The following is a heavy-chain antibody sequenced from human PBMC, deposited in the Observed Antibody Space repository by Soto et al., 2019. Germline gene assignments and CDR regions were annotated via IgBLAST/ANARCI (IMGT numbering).Heavy chain of an antibody. V-gene: IGHV3-66*04. CDR1: GLTVSSNY. Sequence: GGSLRLSCAASGLTVSSNYMSWVRQAPGEGLGWVSVIYSGGSTYYADSVKGRFTISRDNSKNTLYLQLNSLRAEDTAVYYCARRARVKAAFDIWGQGTMVTVSS. CDR3: ARRARVKAAFDI. CDR2: IYSGGST. J-gene: IGHJ3*02. D-gene: IGHD6-13*01.